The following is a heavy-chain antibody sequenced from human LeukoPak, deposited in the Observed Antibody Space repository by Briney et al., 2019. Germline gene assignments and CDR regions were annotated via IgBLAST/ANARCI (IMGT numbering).Heavy chain of an antibody. CDR3: ARERSYDYVWGSYRPNDAFDI. Sequence: GGSLRLSCAASGFTFSSYSMNWVRQAPGKGLEWVSPISSSSSYTYYADSVKGRFTISRDNAKNSLYLQMNSLRAEDTAVYYCARERSYDYVWGSYRPNDAFDIWGQGTMVTVSS. J-gene: IGHJ3*02. CDR1: GFTFSSYS. V-gene: IGHV3-21*01. CDR2: ISSSSSYT. D-gene: IGHD3-16*02.